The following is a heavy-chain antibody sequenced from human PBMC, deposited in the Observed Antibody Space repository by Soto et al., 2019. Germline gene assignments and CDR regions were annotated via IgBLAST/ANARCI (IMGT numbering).Heavy chain of an antibody. J-gene: IGHJ6*03. CDR3: AKDENPPPYYYYYMDV. V-gene: IGHV3-30*18. CDR1: GFTFSSYG. Sequence: QVQLVESGGGVVQPGRSLRLSCAASGFTFSSYGMHWVRQAPGKGLEWVAVISYDGSNKYYADSVKGRFTISRDNSKNTLYLQMNSLRAEDTAVYYCAKDENPPPYYYYYMDVWGKGTTVTVSS. CDR2: ISYDGSNK.